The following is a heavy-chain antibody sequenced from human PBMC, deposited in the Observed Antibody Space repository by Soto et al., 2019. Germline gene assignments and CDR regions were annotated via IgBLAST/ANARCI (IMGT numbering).Heavy chain of an antibody. CDR2: ITSNGGNT. Sequence: AGSMRLCCAASGFTFSRYAMHSVRQAPGKGLEYVSVITSNGGNTDYASSVKGRFTISRDNSKNTLYLQMCSLRAKDMAVYYCARRIRYGYGMDVWGQGTTDTVSS. V-gene: IGHV3-64*01. J-gene: IGHJ6*01. CDR1: GFTFSRYA. CDR3: ARRIRYGYGMDV. D-gene: IGHD3-9*01.